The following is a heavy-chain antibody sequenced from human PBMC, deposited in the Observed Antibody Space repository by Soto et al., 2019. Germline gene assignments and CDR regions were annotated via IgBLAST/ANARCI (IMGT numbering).Heavy chain of an antibody. Sequence: HPGGSLRLSCAASGFTFSTYSLNWVRQAPGKGLEWLSYISSSSATTYFADSVKGRFTISRDNAKNSLYLQMNSLRAEDTAIYYCARDTVGGYYGNYLDYWGQGTLVTVSS. CDR1: GFTFSTYS. CDR2: ISSSSATT. CDR3: ARDTVGGYYGNYLDY. V-gene: IGHV3-48*04. J-gene: IGHJ4*02. D-gene: IGHD3-3*01.